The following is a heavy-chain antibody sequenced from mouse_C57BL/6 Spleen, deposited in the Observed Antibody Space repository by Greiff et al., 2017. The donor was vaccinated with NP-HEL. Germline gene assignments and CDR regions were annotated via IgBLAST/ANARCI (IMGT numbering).Heavy chain of an antibody. CDR2: ISSGSSTI. Sequence: EVHLVESGGGLVKPGGSLKLSCAASGFTFSDYGMHWVRQAPEKGLEWVAYISSGSSTIYYADTVKGRFTISRDNAKNTLFLQMTSLRSEDTAMYYCARKRKDAMDYWGQGTSVTVSS. J-gene: IGHJ4*01. CDR3: ARKRKDAMDY. CDR1: GFTFSDYG. V-gene: IGHV5-17*01.